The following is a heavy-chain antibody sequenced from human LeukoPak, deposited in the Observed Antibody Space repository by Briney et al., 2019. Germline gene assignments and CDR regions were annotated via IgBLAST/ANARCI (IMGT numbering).Heavy chain of an antibody. J-gene: IGHJ4*02. Sequence: ASVKVSCKASGHTFTGYYVYWVRLAPGQGLEWMGWMNPNVGGANFPQKFQGRVTVTSDPAISPAYMELRRLRSDDTAVYYCARGVFGESLESWGQGTLVTASS. CDR1: GHTFTGYY. CDR3: ARGVFGESLES. D-gene: IGHD3-10*02. CDR2: MNPNVGGA. V-gene: IGHV1-2*02.